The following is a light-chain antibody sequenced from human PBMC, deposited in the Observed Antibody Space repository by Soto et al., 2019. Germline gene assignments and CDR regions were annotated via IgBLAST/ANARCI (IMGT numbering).Light chain of an antibody. CDR2: DAS. CDR3: QQYNSYEWT. J-gene: IGKJ1*01. V-gene: IGKV1-5*01. Sequence: DIQMTQSPSTLSASVGDRVTITCRASQSISSWLAWYQQKPGKAPKLLSYDASSLESGVPSRFSGSGSGTEFTLTISSLQPDDFATYYCQQYNSYEWTFGQGTKVESK. CDR1: QSISSW.